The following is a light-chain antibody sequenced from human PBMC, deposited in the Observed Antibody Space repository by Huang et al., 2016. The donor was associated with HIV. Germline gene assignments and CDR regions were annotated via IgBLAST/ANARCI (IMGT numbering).Light chain of an antibody. Sequence: EIVLTQSPATLSLSPGDRATLSCRASQSVSSYLAWYQQKPGQAPRHLIYDASNRATGIPARFSGSGSGTDFTLTISSLEPEDFAVYYCQQRSNWPPITFGQGTRLEIK. CDR1: QSVSSY. J-gene: IGKJ5*01. V-gene: IGKV3-11*01. CDR2: DAS. CDR3: QQRSNWPPIT.